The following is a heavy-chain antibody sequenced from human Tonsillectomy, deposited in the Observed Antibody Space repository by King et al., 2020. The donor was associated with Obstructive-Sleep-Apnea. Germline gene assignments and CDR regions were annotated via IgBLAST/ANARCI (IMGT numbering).Heavy chain of an antibody. V-gene: IGHV3-7*01. J-gene: IGHJ4*02. CDR3: ARDDIGSV. CDR1: GFTCSSYW. Sequence: VQLVESGGGLVQPGGSLRLSCAASGFTCSSYWMSWVRQAPGKGLEWVANIKQDVSEKYYVDSVKGRFTISRDKAKNSLYLQMNSLRAEDTAVYYCARDDIGSVWGQGTLVTVSS. D-gene: IGHD2-15*01. CDR2: IKQDVSEK.